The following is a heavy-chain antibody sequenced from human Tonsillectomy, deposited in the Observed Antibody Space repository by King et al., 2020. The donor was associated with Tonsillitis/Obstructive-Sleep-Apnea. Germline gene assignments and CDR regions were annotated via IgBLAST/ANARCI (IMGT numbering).Heavy chain of an antibody. Sequence: VQLVESGGGLVKPGGSLRLSCAASGFTFNSYNMNWVRQAPGKGLEWVSSITSSSSYIYNADSVKGRFTISRDNAKNSLYLQMNSLRAEDTAVYFCARDREYCSGGSCYSGPYWCDPWGQGTLVTVSS. V-gene: IGHV3-21*01. CDR3: ARDREYCSGGSCYSGPYWCDP. J-gene: IGHJ5*02. CDR1: GFTFNSYN. D-gene: IGHD2-15*01. CDR2: ITSSSSYI.